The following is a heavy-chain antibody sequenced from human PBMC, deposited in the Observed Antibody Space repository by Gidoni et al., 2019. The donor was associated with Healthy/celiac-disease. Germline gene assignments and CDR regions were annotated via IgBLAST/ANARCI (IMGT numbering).Heavy chain of an antibody. Sequence: QVQLQESGPGLVKPSQTLSLTCTVSGGSISSGGYYWSWIRQHPGKGLEWIGYVYYSGSTYYNPSLKSRVTISVDTSKNQFSLKLSSVTAADTAVYYCARVRYCSGGSCLYFDYWGQGTLVTVSS. J-gene: IGHJ4*02. CDR3: ARVRYCSGGSCLYFDY. CDR2: VYYSGST. CDR1: GGSISSGGYY. D-gene: IGHD2-15*01. V-gene: IGHV4-31*03.